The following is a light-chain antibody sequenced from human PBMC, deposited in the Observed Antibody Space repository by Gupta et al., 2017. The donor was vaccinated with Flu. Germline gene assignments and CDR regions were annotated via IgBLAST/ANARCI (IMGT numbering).Light chain of an antibody. V-gene: IGKV3-11*01. Sequence: EIVLTQSPATLSLSPGERATLSCRASQSVSSYLAWYQQKPGQAPRLLIYDASNRATGIPARVRGSGSGTDFTLNISSLEPEDFAVYYCQQRSNRPLTFGGGTKVEIK. CDR2: DAS. CDR3: QQRSNRPLT. J-gene: IGKJ4*01. CDR1: QSVSSY.